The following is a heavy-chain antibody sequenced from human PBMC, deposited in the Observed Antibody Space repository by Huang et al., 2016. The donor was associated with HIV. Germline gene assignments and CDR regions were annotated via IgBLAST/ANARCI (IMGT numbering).Heavy chain of an antibody. CDR1: GYTFTNFA. Sequence: QVQLVQSGPEVKSPGASVKVTCKASGYTFTNFAVLWVRQAPGQRPEWLGWVMEGTCDTNDTQKFQGRVTISRGTSTSTAYLELSSLSSEDTAIYVCARGWLQLWYLADWGQGSLVTVSS. J-gene: IGHJ4*02. D-gene: IGHD5-12*01. V-gene: IGHV1-3*01. CDR2: VMEGTCDT. CDR3: ARGWLQLWYLAD.